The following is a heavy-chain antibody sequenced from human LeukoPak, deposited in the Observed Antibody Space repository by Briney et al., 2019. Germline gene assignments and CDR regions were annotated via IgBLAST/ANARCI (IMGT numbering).Heavy chain of an antibody. V-gene: IGHV1-18*01. CDR1: NYTFTAYG. CDR2: IRGDNGKT. CDR3: AGPHDDSGYADAFDI. D-gene: IGHD3-22*01. Sequence: ASVKVSCKTFNYTFTAYGINWVRQAPGQGLEWMGWIRGDNGKTNYAQKLQGRVTISADKSTSTAYMELSRLRSEDTAVYYCAGPHDDSGYADAFDIWGQGTMVTVSS. J-gene: IGHJ3*02.